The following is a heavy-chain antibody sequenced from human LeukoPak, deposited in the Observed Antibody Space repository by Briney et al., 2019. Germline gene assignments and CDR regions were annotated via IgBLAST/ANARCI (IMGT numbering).Heavy chain of an antibody. D-gene: IGHD1-26*01. CDR1: GFTFDDYA. J-gene: IGHJ4*02. CDR3: AKDMGEISLYFDY. CDR2: ISWNSGSI. V-gene: IGHV3-9*01. Sequence: GGSLRLSCAASGFTFDDYAMHWVRQAPGKGLEWVSGISWNSGSIGYADSVKGRFTISRDNAKNSLYLQMNSLRAEDTAVYYCAKDMGEISLYFDYWGQGTLVTVSS.